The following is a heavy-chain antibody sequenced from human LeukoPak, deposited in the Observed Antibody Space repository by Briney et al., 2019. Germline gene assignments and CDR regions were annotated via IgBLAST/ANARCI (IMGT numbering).Heavy chain of an antibody. CDR2: IIPIFGTA. CDR1: GGTFSSYA. V-gene: IGHV1-69*01. D-gene: IGHD3-22*01. CDR3: ARVPPPYYYDSSGYYGNYWYFDL. J-gene: IGHJ2*01. Sequence: SVKVSCKASGGTFSSYAISWVRQAPGQGLEWMGGIIPIFGTANHAQKFQGRVTITADESTSTAYMELSSLRSEDTAVYYCARVPPPYYYDSSGYYGNYWYFDLWGRGTLVTVSS.